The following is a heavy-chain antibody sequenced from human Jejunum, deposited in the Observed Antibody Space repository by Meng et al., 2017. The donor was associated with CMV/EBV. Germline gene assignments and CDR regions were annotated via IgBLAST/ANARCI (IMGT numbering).Heavy chain of an antibody. CDR1: GGSVSSGGYY. CDR2: IYYSGST. D-gene: IGHD6-19*01. V-gene: IGHV4-31*03. J-gene: IGHJ4*02. CDR3: ARVSSGWDYFDY. Sequence: VRLQAAAPGLVKPSQTLSLTCTVSGGSVSSGGYYWTWMRQHPGKGLEWFGHIYYSGSTFYNPSLKRRVIISIGTSKNQFSLNLRSVTAADTAVYYCARVSSGWDYFDYWGQGTLVTVSS.